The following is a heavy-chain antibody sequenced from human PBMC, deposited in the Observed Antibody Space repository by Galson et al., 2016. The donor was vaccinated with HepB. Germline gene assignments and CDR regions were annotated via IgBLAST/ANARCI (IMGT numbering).Heavy chain of an antibody. D-gene: IGHD5-12*01. Sequence: KVSCKASEETFRKYGISWVRQAPGQGLEWMGGIIPLLGSAEYPPRAQGRVTITADAWTNTAYMELRGLTSEDTAVYFCARDIGYEGVLYGMDVWGQGTTVTVSS. CDR3: ARDIGYEGVLYGMDV. V-gene: IGHV1-69*01. CDR2: IIPLLGSA. CDR1: EETFRKYG. J-gene: IGHJ6*02.